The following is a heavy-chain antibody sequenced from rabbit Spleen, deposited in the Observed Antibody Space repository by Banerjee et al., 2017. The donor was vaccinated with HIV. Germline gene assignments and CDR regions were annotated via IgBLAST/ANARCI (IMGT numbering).Heavy chain of an antibody. D-gene: IGHD4-2*01. CDR1: GLDFSSSYY. CDR2: IYSGVSGRT. CDR3: ARENNYVGVGYFDF. Sequence: QSLEESGGDLVKPGASLTLTCTASGLDFSSSYYMCWVRQAPGKGLEWIGYIYSGVSGRTYYASWVNGRFSISKTSSTTVTLQMTSLTAADTATYFCARENNYVGVGYFDFWGPGTLVTVS. V-gene: IGHV1S40*01. J-gene: IGHJ4*01.